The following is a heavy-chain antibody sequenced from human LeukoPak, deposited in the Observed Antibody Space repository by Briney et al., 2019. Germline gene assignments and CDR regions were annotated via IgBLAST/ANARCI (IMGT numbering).Heavy chain of an antibody. D-gene: IGHD4-17*01. CDR2: VNHSGYT. CDR3: ARQLYGSDY. J-gene: IGHJ4*02. Sequence: PSGTLSLTCDGSGVSFSTYYWSWIRQSPEKGLEWIGEVNHSGYTNYNPSLKGRVPISVDTSKNQFSLKLSSVTAADTAVYYCARQLYGSDYWGQGTLVTVSS. V-gene: IGHV4-34*01. CDR1: GVSFSTYY.